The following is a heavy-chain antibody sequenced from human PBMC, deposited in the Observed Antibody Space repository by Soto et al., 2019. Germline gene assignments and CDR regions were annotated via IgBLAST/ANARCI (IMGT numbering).Heavy chain of an antibody. CDR3: ARDRSNSDY. CDR2: IIPIFGTA. D-gene: IGHD1-1*01. Sequence: GASVKVSCKASGGTFSSYAISWVRQAPGQGLEWMGGIIPIFGTANYAQKFQGRVTITADESTSTAYMELRSLTSDDTAVYFCARDRSNSDYWGQGTLVTVSS. V-gene: IGHV1-69*13. CDR1: GGTFSSYA. J-gene: IGHJ4*02.